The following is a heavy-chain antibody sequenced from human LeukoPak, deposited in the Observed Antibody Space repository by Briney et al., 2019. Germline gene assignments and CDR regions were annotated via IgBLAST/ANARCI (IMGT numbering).Heavy chain of an antibody. CDR1: GYTFTGYY. CDR2: INPNSGGT. CDR3: ARGPVLLWFGELLPGFDY. V-gene: IGHV1-2*02. Sequence: GASVKVSCKASGYTFTGYYMHWVRQAPGQGLEWTGWINPNSGGTNYAQKFQGRVTMTRDTSISTAYMELSRLRSDDTAVYYCARGPVLLWFGELLPGFDYWGQGTLVTVSS. J-gene: IGHJ4*02. D-gene: IGHD3-10*01.